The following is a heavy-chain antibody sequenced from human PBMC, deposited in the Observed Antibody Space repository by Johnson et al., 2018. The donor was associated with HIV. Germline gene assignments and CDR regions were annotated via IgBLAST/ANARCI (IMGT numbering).Heavy chain of an antibody. J-gene: IGHJ3*02. V-gene: IGHV3-11*04. Sequence: QVQLVESGGGLVKPGGSLRLSCVTSGFGFSTYYMSWIRQAPGKGLECLSYISSSGSSIYYTDSVKGRFTISRDNSKNTLYLQMNSLRAEDTAVYYCAKGFFELDDAFDIWGQGTMVTVSS. CDR2: ISSSGSSI. CDR1: GFGFSTYY. D-gene: IGHD3/OR15-3a*01. CDR3: AKGFFELDDAFDI.